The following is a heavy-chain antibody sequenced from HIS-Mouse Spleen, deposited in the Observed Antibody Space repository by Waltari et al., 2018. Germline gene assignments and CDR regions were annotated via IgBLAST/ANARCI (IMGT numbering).Heavy chain of an antibody. Sequence: QLQLQESGPGLVKPSETLSPTCTVSVVSTSSSSSYWVWIRQPPGTGLEWIGSIYYSGSTYYNPSLKSRVTISVDTSKNQFSLKLSSVTAADTAVYYCAREIPYSSSWYDWYFDLWGRGTLVTVSS. CDR3: AREIPYSSSWYDWYFDL. V-gene: IGHV4-39*07. J-gene: IGHJ2*01. CDR1: VVSTSSSSSY. CDR2: IYYSGST. D-gene: IGHD6-13*01.